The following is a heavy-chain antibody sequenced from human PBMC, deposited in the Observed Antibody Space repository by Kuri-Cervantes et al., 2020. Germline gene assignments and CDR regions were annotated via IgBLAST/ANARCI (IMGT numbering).Heavy chain of an antibody. Sequence: LSLTCAASGFTFSSYAMSWVRQAPGKGLEWVSAISGSDGSTYYADSVKGRFTISRDNSKNTLYLQMNSLRAEDTAVYYCAKDRAAAGTYLDYWGQGTLVTVSS. V-gene: IGHV3-23*01. D-gene: IGHD6-13*01. J-gene: IGHJ4*02. CDR3: AKDRAAAGTYLDY. CDR1: GFTFSSYA. CDR2: ISGSDGST.